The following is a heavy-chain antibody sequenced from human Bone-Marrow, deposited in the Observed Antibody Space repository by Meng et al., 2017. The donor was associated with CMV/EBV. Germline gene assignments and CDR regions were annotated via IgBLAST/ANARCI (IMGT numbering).Heavy chain of an antibody. V-gene: IGHV3-7*01. CDR1: GFTVSSNY. D-gene: IGHD4/OR15-4a*01. CDR3: VSVPPNVEH. J-gene: IGHJ4*02. CDR2: IKQDAHEG. Sequence: GESLKISCAASGFTVSSNYMSWVRQAPGKGLEWVANIKQDAHEGFYLDSVKGRFTISSDKAKNSLYLQMDTLRPEDTAVYYCVSVPPNVEHWGQGSLVTVSS.